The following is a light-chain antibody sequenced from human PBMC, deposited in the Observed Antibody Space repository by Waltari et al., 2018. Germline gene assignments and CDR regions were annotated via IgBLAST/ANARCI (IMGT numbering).Light chain of an antibody. CDR1: QSIFYSSNNKNY. CDR2: WAS. CDR3: QQYYSMPLT. Sequence: DIVMTQSPDSLAVSLGERVSINCKSSQSIFYSSNNKNYLAWYQQKPGQPPKLLLYWASSREFGVPKRFSGSGSGTDFTLTISSLEAEDVAIYYCQQYYSMPLTFGPGTTVEI. V-gene: IGKV4-1*01. J-gene: IGKJ3*01.